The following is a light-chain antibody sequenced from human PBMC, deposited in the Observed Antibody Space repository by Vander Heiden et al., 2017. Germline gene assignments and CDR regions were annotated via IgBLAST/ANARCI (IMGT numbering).Light chain of an antibody. CDR2: DGS. Sequence: EIVLTQSPATLSLSPGERATLSCRASQSVSSYLAWYQQKPGQAPRLLIYDGSNRATGIPGRFSGSGSGTDFTLTISSLEPEDFAVYYCQQRSNWPKLTFGGGTKVEIK. CDR1: QSVSSY. CDR3: QQRSNWPKLT. V-gene: IGKV3-11*01. J-gene: IGKJ4*01.